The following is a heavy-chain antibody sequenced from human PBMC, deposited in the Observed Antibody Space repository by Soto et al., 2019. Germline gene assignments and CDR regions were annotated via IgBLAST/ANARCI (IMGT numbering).Heavy chain of an antibody. D-gene: IGHD3-22*01. J-gene: IGHJ5*02. V-gene: IGHV4-30-2*01. CDR3: ARGRSTSGYPNFDP. CDR1: CGSITTGDYS. Sequence: QLQLQESGSGQVKPSQTLSLTCAVSCGSITTGDYSWNWIRQPPGMGLEWVGYIYDSGSTYYNPSLKSRATISVDRSKNHFALKLSSVTAADTAVYYCARGRSTSGYPNFDPWGQGTLVTVSS. CDR2: IYDSGST.